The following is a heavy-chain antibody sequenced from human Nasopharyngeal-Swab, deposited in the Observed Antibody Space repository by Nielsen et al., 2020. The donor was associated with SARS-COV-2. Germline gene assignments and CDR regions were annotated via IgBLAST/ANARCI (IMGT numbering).Heavy chain of an antibody. V-gene: IGHV7-4-1*02. J-gene: IGHJ5*02. CDR2: INTNTGNP. D-gene: IGHD6-19*01. CDR3: AVHVAGDRPPFDP. Sequence: WVRQAPGQGLEWMGWINTNTGNPTYAQGFTGRFVFSLDTSVSTAYLQTSSLKAEDTAVYYCAVHVAGDRPPFDPWGQGTLVTVSS.